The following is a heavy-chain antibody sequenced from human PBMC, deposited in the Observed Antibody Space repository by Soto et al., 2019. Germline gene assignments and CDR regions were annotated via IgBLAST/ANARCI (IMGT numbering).Heavy chain of an antibody. Sequence: SETLSLTCSVSGGSLSSGGHYRSWIRQHPGKGLEWIGHIYFTGSTFYNPSLKSRVTISVDTSKNQFSLKLSSVTAADTAIYYCARMTTKSWFDPWGQGTLVTVSS. CDR3: ARMTTKSWFDP. CDR2: IYFTGST. CDR1: GGSLSSGGHY. J-gene: IGHJ5*02. V-gene: IGHV4-31*03. D-gene: IGHD4-17*01.